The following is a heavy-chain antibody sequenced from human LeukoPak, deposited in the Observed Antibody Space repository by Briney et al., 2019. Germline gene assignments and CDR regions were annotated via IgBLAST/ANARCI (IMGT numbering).Heavy chain of an antibody. D-gene: IGHD6-6*01. CDR1: GGSISSYY. CDR2: IYYGGST. CDR3: ARVGSSSSSFRWFDP. Sequence: SETLSLTCTVSGGSISSYYWSWIRQPPGKGLEWIGYIYYGGSTNYNPSLKSRVTISVDTSKNQFSLKLSSVTAADTAVYYCARVGSSSSSFRWFDPWGQGTLVTVSS. V-gene: IGHV4-59*01. J-gene: IGHJ5*02.